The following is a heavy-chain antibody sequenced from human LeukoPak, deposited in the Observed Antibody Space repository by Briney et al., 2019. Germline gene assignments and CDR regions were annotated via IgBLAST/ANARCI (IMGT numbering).Heavy chain of an antibody. CDR2: FDPEDGET. CDR3: AADRRYCSSTSCPRWDV. Sequence: GASVKVSCKVSGYTLTELSMHWGPQAPGKGLEWMGGFDPEDGETIYAQKFQGRVTMTEDTSTDTAYMELSRLRSEDTAVYYCAADRRYCSSTSCPRWDVWGKGTTVTVSS. J-gene: IGHJ6*04. V-gene: IGHV1-24*01. D-gene: IGHD2-2*01. CDR1: GYTLTELS.